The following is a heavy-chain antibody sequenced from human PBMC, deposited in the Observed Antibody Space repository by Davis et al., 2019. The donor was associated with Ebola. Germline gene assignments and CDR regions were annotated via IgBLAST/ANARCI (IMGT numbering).Heavy chain of an antibody. CDR2: ISGYTGET. CDR1: GYTFPSFV. CDR3: ARDVVVVAPTDWFDP. V-gene: IGHV1-18*01. J-gene: IGHJ5*02. D-gene: IGHD2-15*01. Sequence: ASVKVSCKASGYTFPSFVISWVRQAPGQGLEWMGWISGYTGETNYAQKFQDRVTMTTDTSTSTAYMELRSLRSDDTAVYYCARDVVVVAPTDWFDPWGQGTLVTVSS.